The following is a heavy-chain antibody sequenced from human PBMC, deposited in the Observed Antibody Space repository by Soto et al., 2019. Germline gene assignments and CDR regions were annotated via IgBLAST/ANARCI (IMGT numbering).Heavy chain of an antibody. Sequence: QVQLQESGPSLVKPSETLSLICTVSGGSIRSGSHNWAWIRQPPGKGLEWIGSIYYSGSTYYNPPLESRVAMSVDTAKNQFSLRLNSLTAADTAMYYCARHEGYSSGWIDSWGQGTLLTVSS. D-gene: IGHD6-19*01. J-gene: IGHJ4*02. CDR3: ARHEGYSSGWIDS. CDR1: GGSIRSGSHN. V-gene: IGHV4-39*01. CDR2: IYYSGST.